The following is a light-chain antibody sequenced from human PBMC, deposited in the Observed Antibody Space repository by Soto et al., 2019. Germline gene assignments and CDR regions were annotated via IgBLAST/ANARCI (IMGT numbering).Light chain of an antibody. V-gene: IGLV2-11*01. J-gene: IGLJ2*01. CDR3: CSYAGSYTYVV. CDR2: EVS. CDR1: SSDVGGYKY. Sequence: QSVLTQPRAVSGSPGQSVTISCTGTSSDVGGYKYVSWYQHHPGKAPKLMIYEVSKRPSGVPDRFSGSKSGNTASLTISGLQAEDEADYYCCSYAGSYTYVVFGGGTKVTVL.